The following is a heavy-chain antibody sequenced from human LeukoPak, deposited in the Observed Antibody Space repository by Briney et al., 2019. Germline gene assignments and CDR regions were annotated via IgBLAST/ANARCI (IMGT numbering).Heavy chain of an antibody. CDR1: GYTFTSYG. V-gene: IGHV1-18*01. J-gene: IGHJ5*02. Sequence: ASVMVSCKASGYTFTSYGISWVRQAPGQGLEWMGWISAYNGNTNYAQKLQGRVTMTTDTSTSTAYMELRSLRSDDTAVYYCARDSQRDPENYCSSTSCYFRKPNWFDPWGQGTLVTVSS. CDR2: ISAYNGNT. D-gene: IGHD2-2*01. CDR3: ARDSQRDPENYCSSTSCYFRKPNWFDP.